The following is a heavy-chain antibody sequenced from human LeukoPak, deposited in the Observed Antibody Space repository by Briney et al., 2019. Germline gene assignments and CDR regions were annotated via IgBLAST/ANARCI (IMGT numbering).Heavy chain of an antibody. J-gene: IGHJ6*02. V-gene: IGHV3-7*03. CDR2: IKQDGSET. CDR3: ARHEVPGMDV. Sequence: GGSLRLSCAASGFTISRYWMSWVRQAPGKGLEWVANIKQDGSETYYVDSVKGRFTISRDNAKNSMYLQMNSLRAEDTAVYYCARHEVPGMDVWGQGTTVTVSS. CDR1: GFTISRYW. D-gene: IGHD2-2*01.